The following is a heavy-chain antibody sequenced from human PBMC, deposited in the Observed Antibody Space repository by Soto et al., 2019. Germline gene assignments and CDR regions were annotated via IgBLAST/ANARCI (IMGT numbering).Heavy chain of an antibody. V-gene: IGHV1-3*01. CDR3: VRRHVSATGIDWFDP. Sequence: ASVKVSCKASGYTFPRYAMNWVRQAPGQSPEWMGWINAANGDTKYSPKFQGRVTITRDTSASTAYMELSSLRSEDTAVYYCVRRHVSATGIDWFDPWGQGTLVTVSS. CDR1: GYTFPRYA. D-gene: IGHD6-13*01. CDR2: INAANGDT. J-gene: IGHJ5*02.